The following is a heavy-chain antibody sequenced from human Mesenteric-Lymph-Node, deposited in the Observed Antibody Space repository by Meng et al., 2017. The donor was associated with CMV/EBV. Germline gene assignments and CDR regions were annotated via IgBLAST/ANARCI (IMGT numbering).Heavy chain of an antibody. J-gene: IGHJ6*02. D-gene: IGHD6-13*01. CDR2: IRTDESNE. Sequence: GGSLRLSCVASGFTFSDYGMHWARQVPGEGLEWVAVIRTDESNEFNGLFAKGRFTISRDNAKNSLYLQMNSLRAEDTALYYCAKDILLGSSWFSGLDVWGQGTTVTVSS. CDR3: AKDILLGSSWFSGLDV. CDR1: GFTFSDYG. V-gene: IGHV3-30*02.